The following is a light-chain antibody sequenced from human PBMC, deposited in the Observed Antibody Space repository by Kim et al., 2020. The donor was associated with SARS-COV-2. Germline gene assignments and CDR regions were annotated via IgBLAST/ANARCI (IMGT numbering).Light chain of an antibody. CDR2: GKN. J-gene: IGLJ2*01. Sequence: SELTQDPAVSVALGQTVRITCQGDSLRSYYATWYQQKPGQAPILVIYGKNSRPSGIPDRFSGSSSGNTASLTITGTQAGDEADYYCNSRDSNNNVLFGGGTRLTVL. CDR3: NSRDSNNNVL. V-gene: IGLV3-19*01. CDR1: SLRSYY.